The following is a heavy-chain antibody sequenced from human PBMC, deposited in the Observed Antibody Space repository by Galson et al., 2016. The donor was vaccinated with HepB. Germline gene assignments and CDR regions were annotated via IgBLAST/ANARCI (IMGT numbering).Heavy chain of an antibody. CDR1: GYSFTNYG. V-gene: IGHV1-18*01. CDR3: ARERGNYPYFDY. J-gene: IGHJ4*02. CDR2: ISTYNGNT. Sequence: SVKVSCKASGYSFTNYGISWVRQAPGQGLEWMGWISTYNGNTNYAQKLQGRVTMPTDTSTSTAYMELRSLRSDCTAVYYCARERGNYPYFDYWGQGTLVTVSS. D-gene: IGHD1-7*01.